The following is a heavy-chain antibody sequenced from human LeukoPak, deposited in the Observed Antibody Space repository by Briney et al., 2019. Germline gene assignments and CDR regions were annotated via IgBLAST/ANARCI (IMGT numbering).Heavy chain of an antibody. Sequence: SETLSLTCTVSGGSISSSSYYWGWIRQPPGKGLELIGSIYYSGSTDYNPSLKSRVTISVDTSKNQFSLKLSSVTAADTAVYYCARVAIRYSYVLGWFDSWGQGTLVTVSS. CDR2: IYYSGST. CDR3: ARVAIRYSYVLGWFDS. CDR1: GGSISSSSYY. J-gene: IGHJ5*01. D-gene: IGHD5-18*01. V-gene: IGHV4-39*07.